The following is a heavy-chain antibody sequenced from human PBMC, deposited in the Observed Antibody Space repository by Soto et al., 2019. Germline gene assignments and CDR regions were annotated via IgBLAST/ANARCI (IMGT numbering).Heavy chain of an antibody. CDR3: ARGEQLDYYYYYYMDV. Sequence: EVQLVESGGGLVQPGGSLRLSCAASGFTVSSNYMSWVRQAPGKGLEWVSVIYSGGSTYYADSVKGRFTISRDNSNNTLYLQMNSRRAEDTGLYYWARGEQLDYYYYYYMDVLGKGTKVTVSS. CDR1: GFTVSSNY. CDR2: IYSGGST. J-gene: IGHJ6*03. D-gene: IGHD6-13*01. V-gene: IGHV3-66*01.